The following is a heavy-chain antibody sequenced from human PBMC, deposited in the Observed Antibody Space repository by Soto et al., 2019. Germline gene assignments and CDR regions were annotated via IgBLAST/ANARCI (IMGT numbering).Heavy chain of an antibody. V-gene: IGHV3-21*01. CDR3: ARVMCGDCSAYYYYSMDV. CDR2: IGTTSTYI. D-gene: IGHD2-21*02. J-gene: IGHJ6*02. Sequence: PGGSLRLSCAASGFTFGTFTMTWVRQAPGKGREWVSSIGTTSTYIYYADSVRGRFTISRDNAKNSLYLQMNSLRAEDTAVYYCARVMCGDCSAYYYYSMDVWGQGTTVTVSS. CDR1: GFTFGTFT.